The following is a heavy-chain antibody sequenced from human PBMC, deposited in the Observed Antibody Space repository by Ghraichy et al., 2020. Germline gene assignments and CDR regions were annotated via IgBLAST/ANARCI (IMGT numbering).Heavy chain of an antibody. CDR1: GFTFSSYW. D-gene: IGHD3-10*01. Sequence: GGSLRLSCAASGFTFSSYWMHWVRQAPGKGLVWVSRINSDGSNTSYADSVKGRFTISRDNAKNTLYLQMNSLRTEDTAVYYCARGGVDQAVAENLGAYWGQGTLVTVSS. CDR2: INSDGSNT. CDR3: ARGGVDQAVAENLGAY. J-gene: IGHJ4*02. V-gene: IGHV3-74*01.